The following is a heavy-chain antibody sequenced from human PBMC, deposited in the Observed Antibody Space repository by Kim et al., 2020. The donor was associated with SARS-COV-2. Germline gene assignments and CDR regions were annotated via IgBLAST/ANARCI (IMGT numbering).Heavy chain of an antibody. V-gene: IGHV1-69*13. CDR1: GGTFSSYA. J-gene: IGHJ6*02. CDR3: ARELRPEYVDWSNYYYGMDV. CDR2: IIPIFGTA. D-gene: IGHD3-9*01. Sequence: SVKVSCKASGGTFSSYAISWVRQAPGQGLEWMGGIIPIFGTANYAQKFQGRVTITADESTSTAYMELSSLRSEDTAVYYCARELRPEYVDWSNYYYGMDVGGQGTTVTVSS.